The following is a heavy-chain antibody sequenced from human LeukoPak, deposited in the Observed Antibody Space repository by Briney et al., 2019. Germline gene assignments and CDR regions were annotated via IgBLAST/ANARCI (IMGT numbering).Heavy chain of an antibody. J-gene: IGHJ5*02. CDR3: ARLITPTSGSNWFDP. D-gene: IGHD3-10*01. Sequence: SETLSLTCAVYGGSFSGYYWSWIRQPPGKGLEWIGEITHSGTTDYNPSLESRLTISIDTSKNQFSLKLSSVTAADTAVYYCARLITPTSGSNWFDPWGQGTLVTVSS. V-gene: IGHV4-34*01. CDR2: ITHSGTT. CDR1: GGSFSGYY.